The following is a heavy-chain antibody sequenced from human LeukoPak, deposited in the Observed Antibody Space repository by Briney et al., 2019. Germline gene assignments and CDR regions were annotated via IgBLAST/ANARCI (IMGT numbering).Heavy chain of an antibody. V-gene: IGHV3-74*01. J-gene: IGHJ4*02. CDR1: GFTFSGYW. CDR2: INTDGSTT. CDR3: ANIGLYSSKG. D-gene: IGHD5-18*01. Sequence: GGSLRLSCAASGFTFSGYWMHWVRQAPRKGLVWVSRINTDGSTTSYADSVKGRFTISRDNAKNTLYLQMNSLRAEDTAVYYCANIGLYSSKGWGQGTLVTVSS.